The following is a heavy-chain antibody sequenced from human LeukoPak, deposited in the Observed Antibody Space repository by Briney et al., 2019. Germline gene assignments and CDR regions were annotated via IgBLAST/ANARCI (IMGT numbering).Heavy chain of an antibody. CDR3: AKENPVGGTNYFDY. CDR2: ISGSGDNT. V-gene: IGHV3-23*01. CDR1: GFTFSSYA. D-gene: IGHD1-26*01. Sequence: PGGSLRLSCAASGFTFSSYAMSWVRQAPGEGLEWVSGISGSGDNTYYADSVKGRFTISRDNSKNTLYVQVNSLGTEDTAAYYCAKENPVGGTNYFDYWGQGTLVTVSS. J-gene: IGHJ4*02.